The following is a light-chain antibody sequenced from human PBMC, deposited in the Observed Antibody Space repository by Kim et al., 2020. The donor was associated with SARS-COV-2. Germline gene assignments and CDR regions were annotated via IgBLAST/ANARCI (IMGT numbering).Light chain of an antibody. CDR3: CSYAGSPPYV. CDR2: DVT. Sequence: QSALTQPRSVSGSPGQSVTISCTGTNSDVGGYNYVSWYQQHPGKAPKLMIYDVTERPSGVPDRFSASKSGNTASLTISGLQAEDEADYYCCSYAGSPPYVFGTGTKVTVL. V-gene: IGLV2-11*01. CDR1: NSDVGGYNY. J-gene: IGLJ1*01.